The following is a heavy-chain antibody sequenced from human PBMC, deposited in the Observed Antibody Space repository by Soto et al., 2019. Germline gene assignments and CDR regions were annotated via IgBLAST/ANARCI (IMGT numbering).Heavy chain of an antibody. D-gene: IGHD4-17*01. CDR3: NYGDTHDAFDI. Sequence: PGGSLRLSCAASGFTFSSYSMNWVRQAPGKGLEWVSSISSSSSYIYYADSVKGRFTVSRDNAKNSLYLQMNSLRAEDTAVYYCNYGDTHDAFDIWGQGTMVTVSS. J-gene: IGHJ3*02. CDR2: ISSSSSYI. CDR1: GFTFSSYS. V-gene: IGHV3-21*01.